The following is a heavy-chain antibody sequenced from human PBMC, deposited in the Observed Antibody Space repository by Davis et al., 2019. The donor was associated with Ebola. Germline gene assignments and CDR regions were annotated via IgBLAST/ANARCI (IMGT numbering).Heavy chain of an antibody. CDR1: GFTFSSYA. D-gene: IGHD5-18*01. J-gene: IGHJ5*02. Sequence: GESLKISCSASGFTFSSYAMHWVRQAPGKGLEYVSAISSNGGSTYYADSVQGRFTISRDNSKNTLYLQMSSLRAEDTAVYYCVKASGYSYVPSIKTSQYNWFDPWGQGTLVTVSS. V-gene: IGHV3-64D*08. CDR2: ISSNGGST. CDR3: VKASGYSYVPSIKTSQYNWFDP.